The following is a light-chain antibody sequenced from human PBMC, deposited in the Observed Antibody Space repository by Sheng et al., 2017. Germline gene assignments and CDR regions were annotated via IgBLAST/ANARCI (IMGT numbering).Light chain of an antibody. CDR3: QQLNSYPRSLT. J-gene: IGKJ4*01. CDR1: EGIGND. V-gene: IGKV1-17*01. Sequence: DIQMTQSPSSLSASVGDRVTVSCRASEGIGNDLCWYQQKPGTAPKRLIYAASTLQSGVPSRFSGSGSGTEFTLTISSLQPEDFATYYCQQLNSYPRSLTFGGGTKVEIK. CDR2: AAS.